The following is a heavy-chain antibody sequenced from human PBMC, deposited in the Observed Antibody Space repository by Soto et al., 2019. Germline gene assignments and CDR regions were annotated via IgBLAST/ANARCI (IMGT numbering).Heavy chain of an antibody. D-gene: IGHD3-10*01. V-gene: IGHV4-34*01. CDR1: GGSFSGYY. CDR3: AREEGSGGGNWFDP. Sequence: QVQLQQWGAGLLKPSETLSLTCAVYGGSFSGYYWSWIRQPPGKGLEWIGEINHSGSTNHNPALKSRGTMSVDPSKNQFSLKLSSVTAADTAVYYCAREEGSGGGNWFDPWGQGTLVTVSS. J-gene: IGHJ5*02. CDR2: INHSGST.